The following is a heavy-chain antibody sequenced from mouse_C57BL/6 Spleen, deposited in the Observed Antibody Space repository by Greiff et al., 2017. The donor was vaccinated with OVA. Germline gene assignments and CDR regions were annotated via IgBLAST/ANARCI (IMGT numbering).Heavy chain of an antibody. CDR3: ARSRTTVVGDY. CDR2: IPPNSGST. CDR1: GYTFTSYW. D-gene: IGHD1-1*01. V-gene: IGHV1-64*01. Sequence: QVQLQQSGAELVKPGASVKLSCKASGYTFTSYWMHWVKQRPGQGLEWIGMIPPNSGSTNYNEKFKSKATLTVDKSSSTAYMQLSSLTSEDSAVYYCARSRTTVVGDYWGQGTTLTVSS. J-gene: IGHJ2*01.